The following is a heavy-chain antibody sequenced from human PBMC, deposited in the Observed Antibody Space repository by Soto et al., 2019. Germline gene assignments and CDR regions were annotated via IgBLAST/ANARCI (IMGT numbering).Heavy chain of an antibody. CDR1: GYSFTAFS. J-gene: IGHJ4*02. CDR2: LNTGNGDT. CDR3: VRDPGNRNYFDS. V-gene: IGHV1-3*05. D-gene: IGHD1-1*01. Sequence: QVQVVQSGAEEKKPGASVNVSCKASGYSFTAFSIHWVRQAPGQRLEWMGYLNTGNGDTKYSQKFQGRLTITRDTSASTAYMELSSLRSEDTAIYYRVRDPGNRNYFDSWGQGTLVSVSS.